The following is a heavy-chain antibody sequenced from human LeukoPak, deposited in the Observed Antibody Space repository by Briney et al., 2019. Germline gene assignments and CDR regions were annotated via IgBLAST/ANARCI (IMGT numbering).Heavy chain of an antibody. D-gene: IGHD3-22*01. CDR1: GYTFTSYG. J-gene: IGHJ4*02. CDR3: AREPGYDSSGYVVDY. CDR2: ISAYNGNT. Sequence: ASVKVSCKASGYTFTSYGISWVRQAPGQGLEWMGWISAYNGNTNYAQKLQGRVTMTTGTSTSTAYMELRSLRSDDTAVYYCAREPGYDSSGYVVDYWGQGTLVTVSS. V-gene: IGHV1-18*01.